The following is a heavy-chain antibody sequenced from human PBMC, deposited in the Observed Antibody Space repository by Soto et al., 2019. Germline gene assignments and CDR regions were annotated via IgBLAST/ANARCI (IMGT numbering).Heavy chain of an antibody. CDR2: MNANSGNT. Sequence: ASVKVSCKASGYTFNDYDIIWVRQATGQGLEWMGWMNANSGNTGYAQKFQGRVTMTWDTSLSTAYMEVSRLRSDDTAVYFCARGYYDSSGYYPTDYWGQGTLVTVSS. D-gene: IGHD3-22*01. J-gene: IGHJ4*02. CDR3: ARGYYDSSGYYPTDY. CDR1: GYTFNDYD. V-gene: IGHV1-8*01.